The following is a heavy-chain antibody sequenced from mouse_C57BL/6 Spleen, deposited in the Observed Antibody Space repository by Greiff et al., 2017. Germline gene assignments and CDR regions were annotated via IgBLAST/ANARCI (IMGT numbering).Heavy chain of an antibody. V-gene: IGHV1-20*01. Sequence: VQLQQSGPELVKPGDSVKISCKASGYSFTGYFMNWVMQSHGKSLEWIGRINPYNGDTFYNQKFKGKATLTVDKSSSTAHMELRSLTSEDSAVYYCARSGLLRGGYFDVWGTGTTVTVSS. CDR3: ARSGLLRGGYFDV. J-gene: IGHJ1*03. D-gene: IGHD1-1*01. CDR1: GYSFTGYF. CDR2: INPYNGDT.